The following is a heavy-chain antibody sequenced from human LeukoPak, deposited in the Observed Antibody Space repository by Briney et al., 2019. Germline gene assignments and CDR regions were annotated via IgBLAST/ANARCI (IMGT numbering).Heavy chain of an antibody. CDR3: TREDRPFCPFAY. CDR1: GGSIDITNY. V-gene: IGHV4-4*02. J-gene: IGHJ4*02. D-gene: IGHD3-22*01. CDR2: ISHDGTT. Sequence: SETLSLTCGVSGGSIDITNYWSWVRQAPGKGLEWIGEISHDGTTNYNPSLRSRVAMSLDRANNQFSLGLTSVTAADTAVYYCTREDRPFCPFAYWGQGVLVTVSS.